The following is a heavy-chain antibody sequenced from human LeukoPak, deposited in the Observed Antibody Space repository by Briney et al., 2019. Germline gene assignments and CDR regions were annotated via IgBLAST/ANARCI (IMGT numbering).Heavy chain of an antibody. CDR2: LNPNIGNT. V-gene: IGHV1-8*01. D-gene: IGHD3-22*01. J-gene: IGHJ6*02. CDR3: ARGNPIVVVISLYYYYGMDV. CDR1: GYTFTSYD. Sequence: ASVKVSCKASGYTFTSYDINWVRQATGQRLEWMGWLNPNIGNTGYAKKFQGRVTMTRNISISTAYMELSSLRSEDTAVYYCARGNPIVVVISLYYYYGMDVWGQGTTVTVSS.